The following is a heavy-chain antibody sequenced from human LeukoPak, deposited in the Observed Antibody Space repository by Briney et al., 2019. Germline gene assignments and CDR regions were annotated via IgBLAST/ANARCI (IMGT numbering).Heavy chain of an antibody. CDR1: GFTFSSYG. CDR3: VRVSSWYYYYGMDV. Sequence: PGGSLRLSCAASGFTFSSYGMHWVRQAPGKGLEWVAVIWYDGSNKYYADSVQGRFTISRDNAKNSLDLQMNSLRAEDTAVYHCVRVSSWYYYYGMDVWGQGTTVTVSS. D-gene: IGHD6-13*01. J-gene: IGHJ6*02. V-gene: IGHV3-33*01. CDR2: IWYDGSNK.